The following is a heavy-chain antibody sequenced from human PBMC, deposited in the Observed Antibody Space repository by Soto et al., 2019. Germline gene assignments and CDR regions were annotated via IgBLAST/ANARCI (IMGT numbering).Heavy chain of an antibody. D-gene: IGHD1-26*01. CDR1: GGSFSGYY. CDR3: AREGGYYFDY. Sequence: QVQLQQWGAGLLKPSETLSLTCAVYGGSFSGYYWSWIRQPPGKGLEWIGEINHSGSTNYNPSLKGRVTTSVDTSKNQFSLKLSSVTAADTAVYYCAREGGYYFDYWGQGTLVTVSS. CDR2: INHSGST. V-gene: IGHV4-34*01. J-gene: IGHJ4*02.